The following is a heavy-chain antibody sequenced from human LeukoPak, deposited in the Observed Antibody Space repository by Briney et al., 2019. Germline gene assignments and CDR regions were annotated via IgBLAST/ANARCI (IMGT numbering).Heavy chain of an antibody. D-gene: IGHD6-13*01. V-gene: IGHV4-59*01. Sequence: SETLSLTCTVSGGSISSYYWSGIQQPPGKGLEWIGYIYYSGSTNYNPSLKSRVTISVYTSKNQFSLKLSSVTAADTAVYYCARDRSWGPFDYWGQGTLVTVSS. CDR2: IYYSGST. J-gene: IGHJ4*02. CDR1: GGSISSYY. CDR3: ARDRSWGPFDY.